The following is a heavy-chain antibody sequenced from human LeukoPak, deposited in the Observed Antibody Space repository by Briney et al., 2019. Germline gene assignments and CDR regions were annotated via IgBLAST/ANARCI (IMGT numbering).Heavy chain of an antibody. Sequence: ASVKVSCKASGYTFTGYYMHWVRQATGQGLEWMGWINPNSGGTNYAQKFQGRVTMTRDTSISTAYMELSRLRSDDTAVYYCARVDIAAAGERSWFDPWGQGTLVTVSS. CDR1: GYTFTGYY. V-gene: IGHV1-2*02. CDR2: INPNSGGT. J-gene: IGHJ5*02. CDR3: ARVDIAAAGERSWFDP. D-gene: IGHD6-13*01.